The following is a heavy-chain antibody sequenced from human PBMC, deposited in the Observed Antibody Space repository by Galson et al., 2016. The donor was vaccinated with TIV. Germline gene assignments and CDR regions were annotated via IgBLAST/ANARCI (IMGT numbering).Heavy chain of an antibody. CDR1: GDSVSSISAA. J-gene: IGHJ4*02. Sequence: CAISGDSVSSISAAWNWIRQSPSRGLEWLGRTYYRSEWYNDYAVSVKSRMTINPDTSKNQFSLKLRSVTAADTAVYYCARGPHHDGTNFDYWAQGTLVTVSS. CDR2: TYYRSEWYN. V-gene: IGHV6-1*01. CDR3: ARGPHHDGTNFDY. D-gene: IGHD5-24*01.